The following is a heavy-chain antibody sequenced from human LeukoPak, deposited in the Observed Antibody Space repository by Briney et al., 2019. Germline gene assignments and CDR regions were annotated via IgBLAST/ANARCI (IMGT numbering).Heavy chain of an antibody. J-gene: IGHJ4*02. V-gene: IGHV1-2*02. CDR2: INPNSGDT. CDR1: GYTFTGYY. D-gene: IGHD3-10*01. Sequence: ASVKVSCKASGYTFTGYYMHWVRQAPGQGLEWMGWINPNSGDTNYAQKFQGRVTMTRDTSISTAYMELSRLRSDDTAAYYCASIDELLWFGESNWGQGTLVTVSS. CDR3: ASIDELLWFGESN.